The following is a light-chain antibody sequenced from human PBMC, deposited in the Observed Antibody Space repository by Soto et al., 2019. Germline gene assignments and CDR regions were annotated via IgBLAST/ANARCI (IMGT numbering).Light chain of an antibody. V-gene: IGLV2-14*01. J-gene: IGLJ1*01. CDR3: SSYTSSINYV. CDR1: GSDFDIYKY. CDR2: QVT. Sequence: QSVLSQPASVSGSPGQSITISCTGTGSDFDIYKYVSWYQQHPGKAPKLMIYQVTNRPSGVSNRFSGSKSGNTASLTISGLQAEDEADYYCSSYTSSINYVFGTGTKVTVL.